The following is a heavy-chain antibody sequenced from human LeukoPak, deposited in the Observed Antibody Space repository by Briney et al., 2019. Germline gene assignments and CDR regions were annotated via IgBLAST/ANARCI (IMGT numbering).Heavy chain of an antibody. CDR2: IYYSEST. CDR1: GGSICGYH. Sequence: TSETLSLTSTVSGGSICGYHWKWIRHPPGKEQEGMVNIYYSESTNSNPSLKSRVTISADTSKNQLSLKLSSVTAADTAIYYCARDRGGSFYGSSGSVTNIWGQGKMVTVSS. J-gene: IGHJ3*02. V-gene: IGHV4-59*01. D-gene: IGHD3-22*01. CDR3: ARDRGGSFYGSSGSVTNI.